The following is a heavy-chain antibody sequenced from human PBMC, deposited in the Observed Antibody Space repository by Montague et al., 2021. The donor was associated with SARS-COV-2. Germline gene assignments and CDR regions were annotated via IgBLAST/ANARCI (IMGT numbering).Heavy chain of an antibody. CDR3: ARMMYDILTGYYIGFDY. J-gene: IGHJ4*02. Sequence: PALVKPTQTLTLTCTFSGFSLSTSGMCVSRIRQPPGKALERLALIDWDDDKYYSTSLKTRLTISKDASKNQVVLTMTNMDPVDTATYYCARMMYDILTGYYIGFDYWGQGTLVTVSS. CDR2: IDWDDDK. V-gene: IGHV2-70*01. D-gene: IGHD3-9*01. CDR1: GFSLSTSGMC.